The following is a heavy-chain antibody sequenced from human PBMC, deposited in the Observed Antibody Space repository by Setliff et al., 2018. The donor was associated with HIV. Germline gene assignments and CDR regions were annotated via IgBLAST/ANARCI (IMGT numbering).Heavy chain of an antibody. CDR1: GYSISSGYY. CDR2: IYHTGST. D-gene: IGHD3-22*01. Sequence: PSETLSLTCAVSGYSISSGYYWGWIRQPPGNGLEWIGSIYHTGSTYYNPSLNSRVTISVDASKNQFSLKLSSVTAADTAVYYCASLPPLYDSSGYYFDYWGQGTLVTVSS. CDR3: ASLPPLYDSSGYYFDY. J-gene: IGHJ4*02. V-gene: IGHV4-38-2*01.